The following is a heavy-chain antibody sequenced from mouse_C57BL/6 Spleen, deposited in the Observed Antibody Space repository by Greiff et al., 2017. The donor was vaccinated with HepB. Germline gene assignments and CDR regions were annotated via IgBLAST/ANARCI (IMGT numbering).Heavy chain of an antibody. V-gene: IGHV1-80*01. CDR2: IYPGDGDT. Sequence: VQLRQSGAELVKPGASVKISCKASGYAFSSYWMNWVKQRPGKGLEWIGQIYPGDGDTNYNGKFKGKATLTADKSSSTAYMQLSSLTSEDSAVYFCARGLGSSLYYFDYWGQGTTLTVSS. CDR3: ARGLGSSLYYFDY. CDR1: GYAFSSYW. J-gene: IGHJ2*01. D-gene: IGHD1-1*01.